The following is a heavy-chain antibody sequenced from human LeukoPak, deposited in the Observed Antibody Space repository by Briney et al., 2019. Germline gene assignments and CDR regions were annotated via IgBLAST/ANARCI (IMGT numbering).Heavy chain of an antibody. V-gene: IGHV4-59*01. J-gene: IGHJ6*03. Sequence: SETLSLTCTVSGGSMNNYYWTWIRQPPGKGLEWVGHIHYGGSTNYNPYLKSRVTISGDTSKNQFSLKLSSVTAADTAVYYCARDRYMDVWGKGTTVTVSS. CDR2: IHYGGST. CDR1: GGSMNNYY. CDR3: ARDRYMDV.